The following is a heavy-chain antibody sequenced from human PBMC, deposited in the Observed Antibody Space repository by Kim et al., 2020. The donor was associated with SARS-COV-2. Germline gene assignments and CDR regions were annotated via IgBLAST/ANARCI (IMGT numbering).Heavy chain of an antibody. CDR1: GFTFSSYS. CDR2: ISSSSSTI. Sequence: GGSLRLSCAASGFTFSSYSMNWVRQAPGKGLEWVSYISSSSSTIYYADSVKGRFTISRDNAKNSLYLQMNSLRDEDTAVYYCARVWAPYDCSGGSCYSVDYWGQGTLVTVSS. V-gene: IGHV3-48*02. D-gene: IGHD2-15*01. CDR3: ARVWAPYDCSGGSCYSVDY. J-gene: IGHJ4*02.